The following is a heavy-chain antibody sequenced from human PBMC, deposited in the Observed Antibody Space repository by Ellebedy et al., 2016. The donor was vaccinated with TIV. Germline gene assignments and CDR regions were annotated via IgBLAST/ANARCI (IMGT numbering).Heavy chain of an antibody. D-gene: IGHD5-12*01. CDR2: IYYSGST. CDR1: GGSISSASYY. Sequence: MPSETLSLTCSVSGGSISSASYYWGWIRQPPGKGLECIGNIYYSGSTYYNPSLKSRVTISVDTSKNQFSLELSSVTAADTAVYYCARRGGGYDSFDYWGQGTLVTVSS. V-gene: IGHV4-39*01. CDR3: ARRGGGYDSFDY. J-gene: IGHJ4*02.